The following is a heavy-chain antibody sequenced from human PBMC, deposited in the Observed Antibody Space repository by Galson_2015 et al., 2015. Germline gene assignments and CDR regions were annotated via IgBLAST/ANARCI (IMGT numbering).Heavy chain of an antibody. Sequence: LEWMGIIYPGDSHSKYSPSFQGLVTISADKPTSTAHLQWSSLKASDTAMYYCATLRGADPLGFDYWGQGTLVTVSS. CDR2: IYPGDSHS. CDR3: ATLRGADPLGFDY. V-gene: IGHV5-51*04. J-gene: IGHJ4*02. D-gene: IGHD3-16*01.